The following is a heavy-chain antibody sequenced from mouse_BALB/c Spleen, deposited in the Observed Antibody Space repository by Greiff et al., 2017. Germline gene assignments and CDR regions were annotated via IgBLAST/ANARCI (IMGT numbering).Heavy chain of an antibody. CDR2: ISYDGSN. CDR1: GYSITSGYY. CDR3: ARDYYYGSIAMDY. V-gene: IGHV3-6*02. D-gene: IGHD1-1*01. J-gene: IGHJ4*01. Sequence: DVQLVESGPGLVKPSQSLSLTCSVTGYSITSGYYWNWIRQFPGNKLEWMGYISYDGSNNYNPSLKNRISITRDTSKNQFFLKLNSVTTEDTATYYCARDYYYGSIAMDYWGQGTSVTVSS.